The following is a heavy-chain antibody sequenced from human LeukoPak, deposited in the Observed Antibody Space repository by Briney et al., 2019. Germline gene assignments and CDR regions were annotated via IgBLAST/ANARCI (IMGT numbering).Heavy chain of an antibody. CDR1: GGSISSGGYY. D-gene: IGHD3-22*01. Sequence: SQTLSLTCTVSGGSISSGGYYWSWIRQHPGKGLEWIEYIYYSGSTYYNPSLKSRVTISVDTSKNQFSLKLSSVTAADTAVYYCARDLSSYYYDSSGYYYGYWGQGTLVTVSS. J-gene: IGHJ4*02. CDR3: ARDLSSYYYDSSGYYYGY. V-gene: IGHV4-31*03. CDR2: IYYSGST.